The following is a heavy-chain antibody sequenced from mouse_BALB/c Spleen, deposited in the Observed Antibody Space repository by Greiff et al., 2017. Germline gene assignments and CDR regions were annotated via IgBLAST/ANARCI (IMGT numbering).Heavy chain of an antibody. CDR3: ARGIYYDY. J-gene: IGHJ2*01. CDR2: IRNKANGYTT. Sequence: EVKLQESGGGLVQPGGSLRLSCATSGFTFTDYYMSWVRQPPGKALEWLGFIRNKANGYTTEYSASVKGRFTISRDNSQSILYLQMNTLRAEDSATYYCARGIYYDYWGQGTTLTVSS. CDR1: GFTFTDYY. V-gene: IGHV7-3*02.